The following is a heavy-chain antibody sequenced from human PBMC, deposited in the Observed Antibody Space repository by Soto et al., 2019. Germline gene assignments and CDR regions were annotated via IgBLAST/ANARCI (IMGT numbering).Heavy chain of an antibody. V-gene: IGHV1-8*01. CDR1: GYTFTSYD. D-gene: IGHD3-16*01. J-gene: IGHJ4*02. CDR3: ARTPRDIVYDYICGSPDY. Sequence: QVQLVQSGAEVKKPGASVKVSCKASGYTFTSYDINWVRQATGQGLEWMGWMNPNSGNTGYAQKFQGRVTMTRNTSISTAYMELSSLRSEDTAVYYCARTPRDIVYDYICGSPDYWGQGTLVTVSS. CDR2: MNPNSGNT.